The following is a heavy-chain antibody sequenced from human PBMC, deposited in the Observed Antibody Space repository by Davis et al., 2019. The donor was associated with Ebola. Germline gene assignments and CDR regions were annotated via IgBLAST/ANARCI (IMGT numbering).Heavy chain of an antibody. CDR1: GFTFSDYY. J-gene: IGHJ4*02. CDR2: IRSKANSYAT. D-gene: IGHD4-17*01. CDR3: TLTVTTIDY. Sequence: GESLKISCAASGFTFSDYYMSWVRQASGKGLEWVGRIRSKANSYATAYAASVKGRFTISRDDSKNTAYLQMNSLKTEDTAVYYCTLTVTTIDYWGQGTLVTVSS. V-gene: IGHV3-73*01.